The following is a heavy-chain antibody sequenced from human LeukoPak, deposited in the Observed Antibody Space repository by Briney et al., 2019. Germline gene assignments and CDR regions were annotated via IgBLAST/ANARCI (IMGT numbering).Heavy chain of an antibody. D-gene: IGHD3-22*01. CDR2: ISGDGGSS. V-gene: IGHV3-43*02. CDR3: AKALRLDYDSSGLAGY. Sequence: GGSLRLSCAASGFTFDDYAMHWVRQAPGKGLEWVSLISGDGGSSYYADSVKGRFTISRDNSKNSLYLQMNSLRTEDTALYYCAKALRLDYDSSGLAGYWGQGTLVTVSS. J-gene: IGHJ4*02. CDR1: GFTFDDYA.